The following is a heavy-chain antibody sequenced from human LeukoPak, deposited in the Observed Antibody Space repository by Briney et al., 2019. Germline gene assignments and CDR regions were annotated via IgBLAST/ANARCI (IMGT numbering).Heavy chain of an antibody. CDR1: GDSVSSNSAA. CDR2: TYYRSKWYN. CDR3: ARVGLDFWSGYSSFDY. D-gene: IGHD3-3*01. Sequence: SQTLSLTCAISGDSVSSNSAAWNWIRQSPLRGLEWLGRTYYRSKWYNDYAVSVKSRITINPDTSKNQFSLQLNSVTPEDTAVYYCARVGLDFWSGYSSFDYWGQGTLVTVSS. V-gene: IGHV6-1*01. J-gene: IGHJ4*02.